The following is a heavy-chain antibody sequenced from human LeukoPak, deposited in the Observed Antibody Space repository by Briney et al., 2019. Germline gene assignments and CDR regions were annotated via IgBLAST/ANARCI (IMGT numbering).Heavy chain of an antibody. CDR1: GFTFSSSA. CDR3: AKDRATVFYFDY. V-gene: IGHV3-23*01. D-gene: IGHD4-17*01. J-gene: IGHJ4*02. CDR2: ISASGGST. Sequence: GGSLRLSCAASGFTFSSSAMSWVRQVPGKGLEWVSGISASGGSTSYADSVRGRFTISRDNSKNTLYLQMNSLRAEDTAVYYCAKDRATVFYFDYWGQGTLVTVSS.